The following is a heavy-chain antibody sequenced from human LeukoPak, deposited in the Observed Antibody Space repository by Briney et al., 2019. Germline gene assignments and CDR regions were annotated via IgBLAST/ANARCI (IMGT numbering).Heavy chain of an antibody. CDR3: AXXXXRGXXXXP. J-gene: IGHJ5*02. CDR2: IIPILYTA. D-gene: IGHD3-16*01. Sequence: GASVKVSCKASGGTFSSYAISWVRQAPGQGLVWMGRIIPILYTAKYAQKFQGRVTITTDESTSTAYMELSSLKSDDTAVYYCAXXXXRGXXXXPWGQGTLXXVSS. CDR1: GGTFSSYA. V-gene: IGHV1-69*05.